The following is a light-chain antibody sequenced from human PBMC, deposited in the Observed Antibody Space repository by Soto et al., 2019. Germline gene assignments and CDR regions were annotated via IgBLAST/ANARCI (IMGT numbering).Light chain of an antibody. CDR1: QSISSY. CDR3: QQSYSTLPWT. V-gene: IGKV1-39*01. CDR2: AAS. J-gene: IGKJ1*01. Sequence: DIQMTQSPSSLSASVGDRVTITCRASQSISSYLNWYQQKPGKAPKLLIYAASSLQSGVPSRFSVSGSGTDFTLTISSLQPEDFATYYCQQSYSTLPWTFGQGTKVAIK.